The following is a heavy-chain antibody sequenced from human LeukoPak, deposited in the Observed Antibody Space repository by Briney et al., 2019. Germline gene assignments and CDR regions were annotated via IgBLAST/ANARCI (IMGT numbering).Heavy chain of an antibody. CDR2: IIPIFGTA. J-gene: IGHJ5*02. CDR3: AGGMVRGVLSPPYNWFDP. D-gene: IGHD3-10*01. CDR1: GGTFSSYA. V-gene: IGHV1-69*13. Sequence: SVKVSCKASGGTFSSYAISWVRQAPGQGLEWMGGIIPIFGTANYAQKLQGRVTITADESTSTAYMELSSLRSEDTAVYYCAGGMVRGVLSPPYNWFDPWGQGTLVTVSS.